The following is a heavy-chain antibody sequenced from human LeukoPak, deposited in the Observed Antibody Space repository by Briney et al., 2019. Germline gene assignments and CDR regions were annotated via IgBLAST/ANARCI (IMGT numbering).Heavy chain of an antibody. V-gene: IGHV3-30*04. D-gene: IGHD3-10*01. CDR1: GFTFSSYA. J-gene: IGHJ4*02. CDR2: ISYDGSNK. CDR3: AKDIDRGWFGESLGYFDY. Sequence: GGSLRLSCAASGFTFSSYAMHWVRQAPGKGLEWVAVISYDGSNKYYADSVKGRFTISRDNSKNTLYLQMNSLRAEDTAVYYCAKDIDRGWFGESLGYFDYWGQGTLVTVSS.